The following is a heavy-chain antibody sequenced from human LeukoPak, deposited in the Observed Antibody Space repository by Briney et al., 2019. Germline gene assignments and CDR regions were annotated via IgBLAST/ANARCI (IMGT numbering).Heavy chain of an antibody. Sequence: GGSLRLSCAAFGFTFSSYSMNWVRQAPGKGLEWVSSISSSSSYIYYADSVKGRFTISRDNAKNSLYLQMNSLRAEDTAVYYCARDGYDSSGWEGAFDIWGQGTVVTVSS. J-gene: IGHJ3*02. D-gene: IGHD3-22*01. CDR1: GFTFSSYS. CDR3: ARDGYDSSGWEGAFDI. CDR2: ISSSSSYI. V-gene: IGHV3-21*01.